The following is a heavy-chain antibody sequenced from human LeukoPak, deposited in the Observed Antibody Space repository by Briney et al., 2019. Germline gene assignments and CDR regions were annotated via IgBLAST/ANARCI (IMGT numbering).Heavy chain of an antibody. V-gene: IGHV1-18*01. CDR2: ISAYNRNT. D-gene: IGHD3-9*01. J-gene: IGHJ4*02. Sequence: ASVKVSCKASGYTFANYGVSWVRQAPGQGLEWMGWISAYNRNTNYAQKFQGRVTMTTDTSTSTVCMDLRSLRSDDTAVYYCARDYDILTGNPGPDCWGQGTLVTVSS. CDR3: ARDYDILTGNPGPDC. CDR1: GYTFANYG.